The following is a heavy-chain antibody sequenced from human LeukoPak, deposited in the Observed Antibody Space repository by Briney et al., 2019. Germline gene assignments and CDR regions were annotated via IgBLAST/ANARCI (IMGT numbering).Heavy chain of an antibody. J-gene: IGHJ6*04. Sequence: GASVKVSCKASGYTFTGYYMHWVRQAPGQGLEWMGRINPNSGGTNYAQKFQGWVTMTRDTSISTAYMELSRLRSDDTAVYYCAINMVRGVVYGMDVWGKGTTVTVSS. CDR3: AINMVRGVVYGMDV. V-gene: IGHV1-2*04. CDR1: GYTFTGYY. D-gene: IGHD3-10*01. CDR2: INPNSGGT.